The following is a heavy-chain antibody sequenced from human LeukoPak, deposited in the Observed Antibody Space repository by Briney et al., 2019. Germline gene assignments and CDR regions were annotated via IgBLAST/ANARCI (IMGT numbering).Heavy chain of an antibody. CDR2: INPNRGGT. Sequence: GASVKVSCKASGYIFTESYIHWVRQAPGQGLEWMGRINPNRGGTNYAQKFQGRVTLTRDTSISTAYMQLNSLISDDTAVYYCARGTTEGDYWGQGTLVTVSS. J-gene: IGHJ4*02. D-gene: IGHD1-1*01. V-gene: IGHV1-2*06. CDR1: GYIFTESY. CDR3: ARGTTEGDY.